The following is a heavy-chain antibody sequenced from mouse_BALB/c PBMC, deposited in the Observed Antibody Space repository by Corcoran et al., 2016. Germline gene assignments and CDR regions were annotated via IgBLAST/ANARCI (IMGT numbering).Heavy chain of an antibody. Sequence: EVQLQQSGPELVKPGASVKISCKTSGYTFTEYTMHWVKQSHGKNLEWIGLINPYNGGTSYNQKFKGKATLTVDKSSSTAYMELLSLTSEDSAVYYCASPQSTMPFAYWGQGTLVTVSA. CDR1: GYTFTEYT. CDR2: INPYNGGT. V-gene: IGHV1-18*01. D-gene: IGHD2-1*01. CDR3: ASPQSTMPFAY. J-gene: IGHJ3*01.